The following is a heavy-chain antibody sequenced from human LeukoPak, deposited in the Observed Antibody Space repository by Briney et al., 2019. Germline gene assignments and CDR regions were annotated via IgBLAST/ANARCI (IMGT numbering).Heavy chain of an antibody. J-gene: IGHJ6*03. D-gene: IGHD3-9*01. Sequence: GGSLRLSCAASGFTFSSYEMNWVRQAPGKGLEWVSYISSSGSTIYYADSVKGRFTISRDNCKNTLYLQMNSLRAEDTAVYYSRAGYHYYYYYMDVWGKGTTVTVSS. CDR1: GFTFSSYE. V-gene: IGHV3-48*03. CDR2: ISSSGSTI. CDR3: RAGYHYYYYYMDV.